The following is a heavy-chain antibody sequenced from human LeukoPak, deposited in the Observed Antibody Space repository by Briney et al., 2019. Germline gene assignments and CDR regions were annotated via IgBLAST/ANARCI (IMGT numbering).Heavy chain of an antibody. D-gene: IGHD2-21*02. J-gene: IGHJ5*02. Sequence: ASVKLSGKAAGGTCASYTISWGRQSPGQGLGWLGRFNLILGIANYEQKFQGRVTITADKSTSTAYMELSSLRSEDTAVYYCARDPNCCGDCYSPARISWFDPWGQGTLVTVST. CDR1: GGTCASYT. CDR3: ARDPNCCGDCYSPARISWFDP. V-gene: IGHV1-69*04. CDR2: FNLILGIA.